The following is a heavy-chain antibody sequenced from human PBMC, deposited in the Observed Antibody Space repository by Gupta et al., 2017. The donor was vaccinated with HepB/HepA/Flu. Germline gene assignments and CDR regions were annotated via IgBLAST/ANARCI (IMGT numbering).Heavy chain of an antibody. Sequence: QVQLVQSGAAVKKPGASVQVFCKASGSTFPKHYMHWVRQAPGKGLEWMGWINPNSGGTNYAQKFQGRVTMTRDTSSSTAYMELSRLRSDDTAVYYCARGGPGDYFDYWGQGTLVTVSS. D-gene: IGHD7-27*01. J-gene: IGHJ4*02. V-gene: IGHV1-2*02. CDR1: GSTFPKHY. CDR2: INPNSGGT. CDR3: ARGGPGDYFDY.